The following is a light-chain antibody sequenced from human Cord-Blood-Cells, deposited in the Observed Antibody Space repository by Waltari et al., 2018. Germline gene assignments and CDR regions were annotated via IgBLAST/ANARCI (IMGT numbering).Light chain of an antibody. CDR1: SPNIGSNY. Sequence: QSVLTQPPSASGTPGQRVTISCSGSSPNIGSNYVYWYQQLPGTAPKLLIYRNNQRPSGVPDRFSGSKSGTSASLANSGLRSEDEADYYCAAWDDSPSGYVFGTGTKVTVL. J-gene: IGLJ1*01. CDR3: AAWDDSPSGYV. V-gene: IGLV1-47*01. CDR2: RNN.